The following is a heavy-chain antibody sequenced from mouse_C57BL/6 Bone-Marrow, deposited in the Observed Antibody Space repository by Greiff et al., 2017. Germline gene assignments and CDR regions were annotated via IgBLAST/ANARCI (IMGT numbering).Heavy chain of an antibody. CDR3: ARLATVVATDD. CDR1: GFTFSSYA. J-gene: IGHJ2*01. CDR2: ISDGGSYT. V-gene: IGHV5-4*03. D-gene: IGHD1-1*01. Sequence: EVKLMESGGGLVKPGGSLKLSCAASGFTFSSYAMSWVRQTPEKRLEWVATISDGGSYTYYPDNVKGRFTISRDNAKHNLYLQMSHLKSEDTAMDYCARLATVVATDDWGQGTTLTVAA.